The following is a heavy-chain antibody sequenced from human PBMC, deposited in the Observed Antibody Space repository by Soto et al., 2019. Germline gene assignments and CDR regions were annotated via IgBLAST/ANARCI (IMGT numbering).Heavy chain of an antibody. V-gene: IGHV2-26*01. D-gene: IGHD2-2*01. CDR3: ARILVVPAAIYWFDP. J-gene: IGHJ5*02. CDR2: IFSKDEK. CDR1: XXXXXXXXMG. Sequence: CXXXXXXXXXXXMGVGXIRXPPGKALEGLAHIFSKDEKSYNTSLKSRLTISKDTSKSQVVLTMTNMAPVDTATYYCARILVVPAAIYWFDPWGQGTLVTVSS.